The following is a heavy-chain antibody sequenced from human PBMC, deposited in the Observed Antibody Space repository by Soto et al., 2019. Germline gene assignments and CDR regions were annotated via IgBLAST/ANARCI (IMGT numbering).Heavy chain of an antibody. V-gene: IGHV4-31*03. CDR2: IYYSGSS. CDR3: ARLGFAGNPYSFAY. D-gene: IGHD6-13*01. CDR1: GISISSGGDY. Sequence: SETLSLTCTVSGISISSGGDYWSGIGQHPGKGLEWIGGIYYSGSSYYNPALKRRLITSVDTAKNGFSLKLSSVTAADTAVYYCARLGFAGNPYSFAYRGQAILGPVSS. J-gene: IGHJ4*02.